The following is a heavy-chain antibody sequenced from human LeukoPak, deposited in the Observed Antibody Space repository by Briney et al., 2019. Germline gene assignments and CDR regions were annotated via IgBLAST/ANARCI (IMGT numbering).Heavy chain of an antibody. CDR3: ARETTVTYPFDY. Sequence: ASVKVSCTASGYTFTGYYMHWVRQAPGQGLEWMGWINPNSGDTNYAQKFQGRVTMTRDTSISTAYMELSRLRSDDTAVHYCARETTVTYPFDYWGQGTLVTVSS. CDR1: GYTFTGYY. CDR2: INPNSGDT. D-gene: IGHD4-17*01. J-gene: IGHJ4*02. V-gene: IGHV1-2*02.